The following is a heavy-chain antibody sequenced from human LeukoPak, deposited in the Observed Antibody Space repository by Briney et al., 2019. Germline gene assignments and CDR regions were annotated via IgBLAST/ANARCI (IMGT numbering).Heavy chain of an antibody. V-gene: IGHV4-30-2*01. J-gene: IGHJ6*03. CDR1: GGSISSGGYY. D-gene: IGHD2-8*01. CDR3: ARGPVLMVYYMDV. CDR2: IYHSGST. Sequence: SETLSLTCTVSGGSISSGGYYWSWIRQPPGKGLEWIGYIYHSGSTYYNPSLKSRVTISVDRSKNQFSLKLSSVTAADTAVYYCARGPVLMVYYMDVWGKGTTVTVSS.